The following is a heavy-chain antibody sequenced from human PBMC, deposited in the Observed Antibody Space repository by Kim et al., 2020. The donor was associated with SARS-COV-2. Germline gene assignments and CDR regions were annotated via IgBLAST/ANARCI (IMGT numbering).Heavy chain of an antibody. Sequence: SETLSLTCTVSGGSISSYYGSWIRQPAGKGLEWIGRIYTSGSTNYNPSLKSRVTMSVDTSKNQFSLKLSSVTAADTAVYYCARAIGYSGYDMFDPWGQGTLVTVSS. D-gene: IGHD5-12*01. CDR3: ARAIGYSGYDMFDP. J-gene: IGHJ5*02. V-gene: IGHV4-4*07. CDR1: GGSISSYY. CDR2: IYTSGST.